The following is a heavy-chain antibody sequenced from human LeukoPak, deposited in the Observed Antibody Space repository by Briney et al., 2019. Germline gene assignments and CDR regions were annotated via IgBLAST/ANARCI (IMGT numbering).Heavy chain of an antibody. CDR3: ARLYDSSGNYYGMDV. CDR1: GGSISSYY. Sequence: SETLSLTCTVSGGSISSYYWSWIRQPPGKGLEWIGYIYYSGSTNYNPSLKSRVTISVDTSKNQFSLKLSSVTAADTAVYYCARLYDSSGNYYGMDVWGQGTTVTVSS. CDR2: IYYSGST. D-gene: IGHD3-22*01. V-gene: IGHV4-59*08. J-gene: IGHJ6*02.